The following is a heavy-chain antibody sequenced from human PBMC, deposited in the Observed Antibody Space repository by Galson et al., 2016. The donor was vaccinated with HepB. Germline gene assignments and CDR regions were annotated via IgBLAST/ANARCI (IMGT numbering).Heavy chain of an antibody. D-gene: IGHD2-21*01. CDR2: IYSGGST. CDR1: GFTVSTNY. CDR3: ASKSVVK. J-gene: IGHJ4*02. V-gene: IGHV3-53*01. Sequence: SLRLSCAASGFTVSTNYTSWVRQAPGKGLEWVSVIYSGGSTYYADSVKGRFTISRDNSKNTLYLQMNSLRVEDTAVYYCASKSVVKWGQGTLVTVSS.